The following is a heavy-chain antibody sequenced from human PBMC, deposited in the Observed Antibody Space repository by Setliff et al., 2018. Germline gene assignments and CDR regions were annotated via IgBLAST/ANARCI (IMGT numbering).Heavy chain of an antibody. CDR2: ILFSGDT. Sequence: SETLSLTCSVYGDSFSDYYWSWIRQSPGKGLEWIGRILFSGDTYYNPSLNSRVTISADTSKNQFSLNLSSVTAADTAVYYCARDNRARHYMDVWGKGTTVTVSS. J-gene: IGHJ6*03. V-gene: IGHV4-38-2*02. CDR1: GDSFSDYY. CDR3: ARDNRARHYMDV. D-gene: IGHD3-10*01.